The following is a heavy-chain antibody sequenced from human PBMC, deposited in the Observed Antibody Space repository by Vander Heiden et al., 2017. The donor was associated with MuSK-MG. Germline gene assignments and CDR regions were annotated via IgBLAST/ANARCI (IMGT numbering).Heavy chain of an antibody. CDR2: IYYSGST. Sequence: QVQLQESGPGLVKPSQTLSLTCPVPGGSISSGGYYWSWIRQHPGKGLEWIGYIYYSGSTYYNPSLKSRVTISVDTSKNQFSLKLSSVTAADTAVYYCTRERERALGGVPYYYFDYWGQGTLVTVSS. CDR3: TRERERALGGVPYYYFDY. D-gene: IGHD2-8*02. CDR1: GGSISSGGYY. J-gene: IGHJ4*02. V-gene: IGHV4-31*03.